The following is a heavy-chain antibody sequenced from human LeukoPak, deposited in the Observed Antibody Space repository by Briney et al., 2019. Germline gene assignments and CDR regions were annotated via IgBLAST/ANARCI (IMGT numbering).Heavy chain of an antibody. D-gene: IGHD1-26*01. CDR1: GGSISSYY. CDR2: IYSSRST. V-gene: IGHV4-4*07. J-gene: IGHJ4*02. CDR3: AREPNYSGSYLPDY. Sequence: SETLSLTCTVSGGSISSYYWSWIRQPAGKGLEWIGRIYSSRSTNYNPSLKSRVTMSEDTSKNQFSLKLTSVTAEDTAVYYCAREPNYSGSYLPDYWGQGTLVTVSS.